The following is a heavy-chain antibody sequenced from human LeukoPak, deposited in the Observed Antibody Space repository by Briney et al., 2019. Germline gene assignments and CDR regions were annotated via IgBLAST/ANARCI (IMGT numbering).Heavy chain of an antibody. CDR1: GGSISSYY. Sequence: SETLSLTCTVSGGSISSYYWSWIRQPPGQGLEWIGYIYYSGSTNYNPSLKSRVTISVDTSKNQFSLKLSSVTAADTAVYYCARGRGVPATTSYYFDYWGQGTLVTVSS. V-gene: IGHV4-59*01. J-gene: IGHJ4*02. CDR2: IYYSGST. D-gene: IGHD2-2*01. CDR3: ARGRGVPATTSYYFDY.